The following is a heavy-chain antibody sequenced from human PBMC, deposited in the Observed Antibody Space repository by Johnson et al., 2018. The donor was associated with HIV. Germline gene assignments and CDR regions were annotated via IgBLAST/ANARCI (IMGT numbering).Heavy chain of an antibody. V-gene: IGHV3-20*04. J-gene: IGHJ3*02. CDR1: GFKLDDYG. Sequence: VQLVESGGGVVRPGGSLRLSCAASGFKLDDYGMSWVRQVPGKGLEWVSGINWNSGTIGYADSVKGRFTISRDNAKNSLYLQMNRLRAEDTALYYCAKGRCTIVGEVVWYGVYIWGQGTMVTVSS. CDR2: INWNSGTI. CDR3: AKGRCTIVGEVVWYGVYI. D-gene: IGHD3-3*01.